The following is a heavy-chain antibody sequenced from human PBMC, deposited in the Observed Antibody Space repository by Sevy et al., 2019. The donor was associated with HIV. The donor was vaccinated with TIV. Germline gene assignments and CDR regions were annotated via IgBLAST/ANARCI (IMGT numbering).Heavy chain of an antibody. V-gene: IGHV4-39*01. D-gene: IGHD2-15*01. CDR2: IFNSGIT. CDR3: ARHRFARSYSAFDY. Sequence: SETLSLTCTVSGGSISTSDFYWGWIRQSPGKWLEWIGSIFNSGITYYNPSLKSQVTISVDTSKNQFSLRVNSVTAADTAVYYCARHRFARSYSAFDYWGQGALVTVSS. CDR1: GGSISTSDFY. J-gene: IGHJ4*02.